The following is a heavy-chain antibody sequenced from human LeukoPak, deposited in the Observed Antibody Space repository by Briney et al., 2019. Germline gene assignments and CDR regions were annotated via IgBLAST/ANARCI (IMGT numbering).Heavy chain of an antibody. CDR2: IYYSGST. Sequence: SETLSLTCTVSGGSISSYYWSWIRQPPGKGLEWIGYIYYSGSTNYNPSLKSRVTISVDTSKNQFSLKLSSVTAADTAVYYCARNPTYYDILPGYSPEGNFDYWGQGTLVTVSS. CDR3: ARNPTYYDILPGYSPEGNFDY. D-gene: IGHD3-9*01. V-gene: IGHV4-59*01. J-gene: IGHJ4*02. CDR1: GGSISSYY.